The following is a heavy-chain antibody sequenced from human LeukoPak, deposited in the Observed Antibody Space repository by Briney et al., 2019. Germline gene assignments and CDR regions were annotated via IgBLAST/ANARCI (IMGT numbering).Heavy chain of an antibody. D-gene: IGHD6-25*01. J-gene: IGHJ4*02. CDR3: SSGPYFDY. CDR1: GGSFSGYY. CDR2: INHSGST. V-gene: IGHV4-34*01. Sequence: SETLSLTCAVYGGSFSGYYWSWIRQPPGKGLEWIGEINHSGSTNYNPSLKSRVTISVGTSKNQFSLKLSSVTAADTAVYFCSSGPYFDYWGRGTLVTVSS.